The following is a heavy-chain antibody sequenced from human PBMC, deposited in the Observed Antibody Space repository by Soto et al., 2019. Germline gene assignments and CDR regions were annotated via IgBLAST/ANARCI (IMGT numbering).Heavy chain of an antibody. V-gene: IGHV1-18*04. CDR1: GYTFTSYG. D-gene: IGHD1-26*01. CDR3: ARNRYSGSYLVFDY. J-gene: IGHJ4*02. CDR2: ISAYNGNT. Sequence: GXSVKVSCKASGYTFTSYGISWVRQAPGQGLEWMGWISAYNGNTNYSQKLQGRVTMTTDTSTSTAYMELRSLRSDDTAVYYCARNRYSGSYLVFDYWGQGTLVTVSS.